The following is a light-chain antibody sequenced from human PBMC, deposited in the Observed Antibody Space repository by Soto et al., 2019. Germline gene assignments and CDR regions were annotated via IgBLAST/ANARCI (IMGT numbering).Light chain of an antibody. Sequence: QSALTQPASVSGSPGQSITIYCTAISSDITTYNYVSWYQHHPGKAPKLIIYEVINRPSGVSNRFSGSKSGNTASLTISGLQAEDEADYYCSSYPSTRWVFGAGTKLTVL. CDR3: SSYPSTRWV. V-gene: IGLV2-14*01. CDR1: SSDITTYNY. J-gene: IGLJ3*02. CDR2: EVI.